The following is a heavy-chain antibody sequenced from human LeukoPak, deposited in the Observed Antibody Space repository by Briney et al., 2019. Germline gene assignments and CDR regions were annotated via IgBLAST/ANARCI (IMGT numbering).Heavy chain of an antibody. D-gene: IGHD1/OR15-1a*01. V-gene: IGHV4-59*08. J-gene: IGHJ3*01. CDR3: ARLRNRNTFTF. CDR2: IYNTGNT. Sequence: SETLSLNCTVSGASTSSYYWSWIRQPPGKGLEYIGYIYNTGNTNYNPSLKSRVTISADTSKNQLSLKLSSVNAADTAVYFCARLRNRNTFTFWSQGTMVTVSS. CDR1: GASTSSYY.